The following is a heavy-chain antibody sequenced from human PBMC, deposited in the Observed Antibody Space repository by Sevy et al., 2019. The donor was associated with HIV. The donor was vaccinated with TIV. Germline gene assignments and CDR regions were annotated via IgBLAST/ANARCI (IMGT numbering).Heavy chain of an antibody. Sequence: GGSLRLSCAASRFTFSNYAMSWVRQAPGKGLEWVSSISRSGGSTYYADSVKGRFTISRDNSKNTLYLQMNRLRAEDTAGYYCAKVDVVVPVADYGMDVWGQGTTVTVSS. CDR3: AKVDVVVPVADYGMDV. CDR1: RFTFSNYA. J-gene: IGHJ6*02. V-gene: IGHV3-23*01. D-gene: IGHD2-2*01. CDR2: ISRSGGST.